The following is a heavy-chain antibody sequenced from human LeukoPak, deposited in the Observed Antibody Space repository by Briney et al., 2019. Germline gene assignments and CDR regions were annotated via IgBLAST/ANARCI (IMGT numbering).Heavy chain of an antibody. CDR2: MNAYNGKP. CDR1: GYTFTSYG. CDR3: ARAGQGFYYATSAYFHDY. D-gene: IGHD3-22*01. V-gene: IGHV1-18*01. J-gene: IGHJ4*01. Sequence: ASVTVSCKGSGYTFTSYGINWVRQGPGQGVEGMGWMNAYNGKPTYAQNLQGRVTVKTDRSTNTPYTELRRLRSDDTAVYYCARAGQGFYYATSAYFHDYSGHGTLFTASS.